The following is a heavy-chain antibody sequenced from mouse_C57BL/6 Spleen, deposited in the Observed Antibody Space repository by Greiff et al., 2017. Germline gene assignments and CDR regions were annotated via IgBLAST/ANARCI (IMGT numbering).Heavy chain of an antibody. CDR2: ISNLAYSI. Sequence: EVKVEESGGGLVQPGGSLKLSCAASGFTFSDYGMAWVRQAPRKGPEWVAFISNLAYSIYYADTVTGRFTISRENAKNTLYLEMSSLRSEDTAMYYCARLGQYFDVWGTGTTVTVSS. V-gene: IGHV5-15*04. CDR1: GFTFSDYG. J-gene: IGHJ1*03. CDR3: ARLGQYFDV. D-gene: IGHD3-3*01.